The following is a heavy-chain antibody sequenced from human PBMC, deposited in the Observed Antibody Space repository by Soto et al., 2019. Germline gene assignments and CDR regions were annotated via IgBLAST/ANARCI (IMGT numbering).Heavy chain of an antibody. V-gene: IGHV1-69*01. CDR2: LIPVLGTT. CDR3: ARIGAPLVTAGGCDP. D-gene: IGHD2-21*02. CDR1: GGTLSTYA. Sequence: QLQLVQSGAQVKKPGCSVKVSCKASGGTLSTYAVTWVRQAPGQGHEWKGGLIPVLGTTTYALKFQDRITITADESTNTAYLEVNSLRSEDTAGYYCARIGAPLVTAGGCDPWGQGNLVTVSS. J-gene: IGHJ5*02.